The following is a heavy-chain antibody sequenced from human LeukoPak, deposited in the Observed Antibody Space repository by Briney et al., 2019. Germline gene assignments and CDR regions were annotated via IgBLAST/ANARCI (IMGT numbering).Heavy chain of an antibody. V-gene: IGHV4-59*12. CDR1: GGSISSYY. D-gene: IGHD3-9*01. J-gene: IGHJ4*02. CDR2: IYYSGST. Sequence: SETLSLTCTVSGGSISSYYWSWIRQPPGKGLEGIGYIYYSGSTYYNPSLKSRVTISVDTSKNQFSLKLSSVTAADTAVYYCAGGPSYYDILTGYFYWGQGTLVTVSS. CDR3: AGGPSYYDILTGYFY.